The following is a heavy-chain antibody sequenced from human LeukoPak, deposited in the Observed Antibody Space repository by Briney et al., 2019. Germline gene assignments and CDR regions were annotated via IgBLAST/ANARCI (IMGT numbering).Heavy chain of an antibody. CDR3: ARGPGGEGAFDI. J-gene: IGHJ3*02. CDR1: GYTFTSYA. D-gene: IGHD2-21*01. V-gene: IGHV1-3*01. Sequence: GASVKVSCKASGYTFTSYAMNWVRQAPGQRLEWMGWINAGNGNTKYSQKLQGRVTITRDTSASTAYMELSSLRSEDTAVYYCARGPGGEGAFDIWGQGTMVTVSS. CDR2: INAGNGNT.